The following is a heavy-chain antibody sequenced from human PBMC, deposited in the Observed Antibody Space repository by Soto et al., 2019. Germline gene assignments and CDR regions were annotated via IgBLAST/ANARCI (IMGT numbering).Heavy chain of an antibody. CDR2: MNPNSGNT. Sequence: ASVKVSCKASGYTFTSYDINWVRQATGQGLEWMGWMNPNSGNTGYAQKFQGRVTMTRNTSISTAYMELSSLRSEDTAVYYCAREFDEYSSSWYFSWFDPWGQGTLVTVSS. CDR3: AREFDEYSSSWYFSWFDP. CDR1: GYTFTSYD. D-gene: IGHD6-13*01. V-gene: IGHV1-8*01. J-gene: IGHJ5*02.